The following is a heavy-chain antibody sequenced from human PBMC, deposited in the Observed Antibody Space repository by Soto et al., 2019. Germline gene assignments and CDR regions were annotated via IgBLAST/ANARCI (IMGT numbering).Heavy chain of an antibody. D-gene: IGHD3-3*01. J-gene: IGHJ1*01. V-gene: IGHV3-30*18. CDR2: SSYDVTSE. CDR3: AKDVTVFGVATGGNRSER. CDR1: GLTFSSYR. Sequence: SLGLSCAASGLTFSSYRMHWVRQDPGKGLEWVAVSSYDVTSEYYADSVKGRFTISRDNSKNTLYLQVNSLRNEDTAMYYCAKDVTVFGVATGGNRSERWGQGSLVIVST.